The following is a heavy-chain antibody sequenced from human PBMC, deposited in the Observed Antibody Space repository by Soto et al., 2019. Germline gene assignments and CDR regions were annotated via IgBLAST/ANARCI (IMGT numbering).Heavy chain of an antibody. Sequence: SVKVSCKASGGTFSSYAISWVRQAPGQGLEWMGGIIPIFGTANYAQKFQGRVTITADESTSTAYMELSSLRSEDTAVYYCARAKNWTYGRQLAYYYYSVMDVWGQGTTVTVSS. V-gene: IGHV1-69*13. D-gene: IGHD1-7*01. CDR3: ARAKNWTYGRQLAYYYYSVMDV. J-gene: IGHJ6*02. CDR2: IIPIFGTA. CDR1: GGTFSSYA.